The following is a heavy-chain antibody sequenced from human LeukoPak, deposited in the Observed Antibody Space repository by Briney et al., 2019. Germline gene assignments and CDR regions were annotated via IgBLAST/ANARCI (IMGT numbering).Heavy chain of an antibody. CDR1: GGSISSSSYY. Sequence: SETLSLTCTVSGGSISSSSYYWSWIRQPPGKGLEWIGEINHSGSTNYNPSLKSRVTISVDTSKNQFSLKLSSVTAADTAVYYCARDRGAFYGMDVWGQGTTVTVSS. J-gene: IGHJ6*02. CDR3: ARDRGAFYGMDV. V-gene: IGHV4-39*07. D-gene: IGHD3-16*01. CDR2: INHSGST.